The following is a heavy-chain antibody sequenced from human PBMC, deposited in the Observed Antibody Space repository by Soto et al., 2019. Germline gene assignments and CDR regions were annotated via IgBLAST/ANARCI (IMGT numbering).Heavy chain of an antibody. D-gene: IGHD3-22*01. Sequence: ASVKVSCKASGYTFTGYYIHWVRQAPGQGLEWMGWINPNSGDTNYAQKFQGWVTMTRDTSISTAYMELSRLRSDDTAIYYCARSTRYYDSSGYYFLDYWGQGTLVTVSS. V-gene: IGHV1-2*04. CDR3: ARSTRYYDSSGYYFLDY. CDR2: INPNSGDT. J-gene: IGHJ4*02. CDR1: GYTFTGYY.